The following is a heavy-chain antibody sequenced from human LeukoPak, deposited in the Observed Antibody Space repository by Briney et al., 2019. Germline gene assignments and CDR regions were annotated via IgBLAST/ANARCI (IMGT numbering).Heavy chain of an antibody. D-gene: IGHD3-22*01. CDR3: ARGYYDARGDSNPFDI. CDR2: IFTSGST. Sequence: SETLSLTCTVSGGSISSSYWSWIRQPAGKGLEWIGRIFTSGSTNYNPSLKSRVTISVDKSKNQFSLKLTSVTAADTAMYYCARGYYDARGDSNPFDIWGQGTMVTVSS. CDR1: GGSISSSY. V-gene: IGHV4-4*07. J-gene: IGHJ3*02.